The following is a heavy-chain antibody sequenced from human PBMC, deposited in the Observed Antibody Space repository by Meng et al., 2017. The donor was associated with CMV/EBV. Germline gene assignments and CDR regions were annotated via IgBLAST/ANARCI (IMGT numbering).Heavy chain of an antibody. CDR2: IKSKTDGGTT. D-gene: IGHD1-26*01. J-gene: IGHJ4*02. CDR3: TTDSIVGATVFDY. V-gene: IGHV3-15*01. CDR1: GFTFSNAR. Sequence: GESLKISCAASGFTFSNARMSWVRQAPGKGLEWVGRIKSKTDGGTTDYAAPVKGRFTISRDDSKNTLYLQMNSLKTEDTAVYYCTTDSIVGATVFDYWGQGTLVTVSS.